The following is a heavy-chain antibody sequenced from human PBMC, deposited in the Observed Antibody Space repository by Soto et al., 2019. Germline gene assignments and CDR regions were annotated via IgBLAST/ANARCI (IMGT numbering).Heavy chain of an antibody. V-gene: IGHV1-8*01. Sequence: QVQLVQSGAEVKKPGASVKVSCKAAGYTFTNYDINWVLQASGQGLEWMGWLTPNNGDTGIALKFRGRLTMTRNTSISTAYMELSSLRSEDSAVYYCARENGDFDYWGQGSQVTVSS. CDR2: LTPNNGDT. CDR1: GYTFTNYD. D-gene: IGHD4-17*01. CDR3: ARENGDFDY. J-gene: IGHJ4*02.